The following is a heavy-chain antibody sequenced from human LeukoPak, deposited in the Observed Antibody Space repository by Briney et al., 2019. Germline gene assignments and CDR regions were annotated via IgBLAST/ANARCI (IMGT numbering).Heavy chain of an antibody. J-gene: IGHJ4*02. CDR2: IRYDGSNK. CDR1: GFTFSSYG. D-gene: IGHD2-15*01. V-gene: IGHV3-30*02. CDR3: AKLVVWDDRQRFDY. Sequence: PGGSLRLSCAASGFTFSSYGMHWVRQAPGKGLEWVAFIRYDGSNKYYADSVKGRFTISRDNSKNTLYLQMNSLRAEDTAVYYCAKLVVWDDRQRFDYWGQGTLVTVSS.